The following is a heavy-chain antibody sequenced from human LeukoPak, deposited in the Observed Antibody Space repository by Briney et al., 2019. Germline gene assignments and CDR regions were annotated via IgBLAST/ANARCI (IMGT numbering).Heavy chain of an antibody. Sequence: ASVKVSCKASGYTFTGYYMHWVRQAPGQGLEWMGWINPNSGGTNYAQKFQGWVTMTRDTSISTAYMELSRLRSDDTAVYYCARMKLYYDSSNAFDIWGQGTMVTVSS. J-gene: IGHJ3*02. D-gene: IGHD3-22*01. V-gene: IGHV1-2*04. CDR2: INPNSGGT. CDR1: GYTFTGYY. CDR3: ARMKLYYDSSNAFDI.